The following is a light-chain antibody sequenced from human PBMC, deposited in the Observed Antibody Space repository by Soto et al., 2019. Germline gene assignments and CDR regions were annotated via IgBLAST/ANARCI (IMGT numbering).Light chain of an antibody. CDR3: QQYGSSHLFT. Sequence: EIVLTQSPGTLSLSPGERATLSCRASQSVSSSYLAWYQQKPGQAPRLLIYGASGRATGIPDRFSGSGSGTDFTLTISRLEPEDFAVYYCQQYGSSHLFTFRPGTKVDIK. CDR2: GAS. V-gene: IGKV3-20*01. J-gene: IGKJ3*01. CDR1: QSVSSSY.